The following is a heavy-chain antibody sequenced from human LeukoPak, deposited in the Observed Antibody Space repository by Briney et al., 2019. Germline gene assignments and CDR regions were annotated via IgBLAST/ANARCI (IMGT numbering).Heavy chain of an antibody. CDR2: VSGSGEST. Sequence: GGSLRLSCAASGFAFSRYAMSWVRHPPGRGLEWVSSVSGSGESTFYAASVKRRFTISRDTTKNTVYLQMNSLRAEDTAPYYCVNDLGDDYENAFDFWGQGTLVTVSS. CDR3: VNDLGDDYENAFDF. D-gene: IGHD4-17*01. V-gene: IGHV3-23*01. CDR1: GFAFSRYA. J-gene: IGHJ3*01.